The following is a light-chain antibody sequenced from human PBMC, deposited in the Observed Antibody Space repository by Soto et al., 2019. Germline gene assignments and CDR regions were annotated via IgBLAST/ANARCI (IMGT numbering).Light chain of an antibody. J-gene: IGKJ4*01. CDR1: QSLLHGNGYNY. CDR3: MQALQTPH. CDR2: LGS. V-gene: IGKV2-28*01. Sequence: DIVMTQSPLSLPVTPGEPASISCRSSQSLLHGNGYNYLDWYLQKPGQSPQLLIYLGSNRASGVPDRFSGSGSGTDFTLKISRVEAEDVGVYYCMQALQTPHFGGGTKVDIK.